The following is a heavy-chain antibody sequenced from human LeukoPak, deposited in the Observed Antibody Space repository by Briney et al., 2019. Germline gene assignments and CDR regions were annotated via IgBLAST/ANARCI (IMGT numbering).Heavy chain of an antibody. V-gene: IGHV3-11*01. CDR3: ARVLRYCSGGNCYSGGLGYMDV. J-gene: IGHJ6*03. CDR2: ISRSGSTK. CDR1: GFTFSDYN. Sequence: PGGSLRLSCAASGFTFSDYNMGWIRQAPGKGLEWVSSISRSGSTKYYADSVKGRFTISRDNAKNSLFLQMNSLRAEDTAVYCARVLRYCSGGNCYSGGLGYMDVWGKGTTVTIS. D-gene: IGHD2-15*01.